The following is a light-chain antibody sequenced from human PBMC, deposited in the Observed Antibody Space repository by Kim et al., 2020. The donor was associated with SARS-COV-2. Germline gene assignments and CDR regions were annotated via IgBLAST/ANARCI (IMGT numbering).Light chain of an antibody. CDR3: SSYTSSSTRV. V-gene: IGLV2-14*03. J-gene: IGLJ3*02. Sequence: GQSITISCTGTSSDVGGYNYVSWYQQHPGKAPKLMIYDGSNRPSGVSNRFSGSKSGNTVSLTISGLQAEDEADYYCSSYTSSSTRVFGGGTQLTVL. CDR2: DGS. CDR1: SSDVGGYNY.